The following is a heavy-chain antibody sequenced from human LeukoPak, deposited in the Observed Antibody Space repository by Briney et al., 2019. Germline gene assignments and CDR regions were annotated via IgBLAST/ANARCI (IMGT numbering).Heavy chain of an antibody. Sequence: PSETLSLTCTVSGGSISSYYWSWIRQPPGKGLEWIGYIYYSGSTNYNPSLKSRVTISADTSKNQFSLKLSSVTAADTAVYYCAREQQLVAGDAFDIWGQGTMVTVSS. CDR3: AREQQLVAGDAFDI. J-gene: IGHJ3*02. CDR2: IYYSGST. V-gene: IGHV4-59*01. D-gene: IGHD6-6*01. CDR1: GGSISSYY.